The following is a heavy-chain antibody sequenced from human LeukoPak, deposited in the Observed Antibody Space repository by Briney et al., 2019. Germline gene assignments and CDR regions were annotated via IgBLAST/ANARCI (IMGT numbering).Heavy chain of an antibody. CDR3: AKSDIIVVSDAKGNWFDP. CDR1: GFIFSNYG. CDR2: IRNDGSMK. J-gene: IGHJ5*02. D-gene: IGHD2-2*01. Sequence: GGSLRLSCAASGFIFSNYGMRWVRQTPAKGLEWVAFIRNDGSMKYYADSVKRRFTISRDNSKNTLYLQMNNLRTEDIAVYYCAKSDIIVVSDAKGNWFDPWGQGSLVTVSS. V-gene: IGHV3-30*02.